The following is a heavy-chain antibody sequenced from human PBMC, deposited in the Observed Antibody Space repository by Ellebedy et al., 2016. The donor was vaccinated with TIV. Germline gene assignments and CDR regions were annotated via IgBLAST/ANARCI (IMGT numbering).Heavy chain of an antibody. CDR3: ARGMKLGIVWYYFDD. Sequence: AASVKVSCKASGYTFTGYYIHWVRQAPGQGLEWMGWINPNSGGTNYAQKFQVWVTMTRETSISTVYMELSRLKSDYTAFYYCARGMKLGIVWYYFDDWGQGTLVTVSS. D-gene: IGHD3-16*01. CDR2: INPNSGGT. CDR1: GYTFTGYY. V-gene: IGHV1-2*04. J-gene: IGHJ4*02.